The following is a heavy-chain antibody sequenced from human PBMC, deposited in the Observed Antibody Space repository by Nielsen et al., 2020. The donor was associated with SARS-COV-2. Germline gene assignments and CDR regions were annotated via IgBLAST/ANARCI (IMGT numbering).Heavy chain of an antibody. CDR3: VRDTPVWEIVKNDAFDI. Sequence: ASVKVSCKTSGATFPNFSITWVRQAPGQGLEWVGLISAYNGDTKYAQKFQGRVTMTAETSTRTAYMELRGLRFDDTAMYYCVRDTPVWEIVKNDAFDIWGQGTMVVVSS. CDR2: ISAYNGDT. CDR1: GATFPNFS. D-gene: IGHD1-26*01. V-gene: IGHV1-18*01. J-gene: IGHJ3*02.